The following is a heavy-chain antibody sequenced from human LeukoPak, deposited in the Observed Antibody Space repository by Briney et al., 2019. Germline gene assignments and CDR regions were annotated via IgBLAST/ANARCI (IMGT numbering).Heavy chain of an antibody. D-gene: IGHD2-21*01. CDR3: ARDYGPYPGCSWFVP. V-gene: IGHV1-2*06. Sequence: GASVKVSCKASGYTFTVYYIHWVRQAPGQGLEWMGRINCNGGGTSYAQKFQGRVTMTRDTSISTAYMELDRLTSDDTAVYYCARDYGPYPGCSWFVPWGQGTLVTVSS. CDR2: INCNGGGT. J-gene: IGHJ5*02. CDR1: GYTFTVYY.